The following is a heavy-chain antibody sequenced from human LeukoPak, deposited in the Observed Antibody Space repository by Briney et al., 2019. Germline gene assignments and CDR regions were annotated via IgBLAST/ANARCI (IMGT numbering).Heavy chain of an antibody. CDR1: GYTFTSYG. Sequence: ASVKVSCKASGYTFTSYGISWVRQAPGQGLEWMGWISASNGNTNYAQKLQGRVTMTTDTSTSIAYMELRSLRSDDTAVYYCARDKGQRLRFLEWFPFDPWGQGTLVTVSS. J-gene: IGHJ5*02. CDR3: ARDKGQRLRFLEWFPFDP. CDR2: ISASNGNT. D-gene: IGHD3-3*01. V-gene: IGHV1-18*01.